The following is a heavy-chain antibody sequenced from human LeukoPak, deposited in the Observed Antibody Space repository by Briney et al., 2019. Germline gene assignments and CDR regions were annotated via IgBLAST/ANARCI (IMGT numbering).Heavy chain of an antibody. V-gene: IGHV1-2*02. CDR3: ARDDFWSGYLPYYGMDV. CDR1: GYTFTGYY. Sequence: ASVKVSCKASGYTFTGYYMHWVRQAPGQGPEWMGWINPNSGGTNYAQKFQGRVTMTRDTSISTAYMELSRLRSDDTAVYYCARDDFWSGYLPYYGMDVWGQGTTVTVSS. D-gene: IGHD3-3*01. J-gene: IGHJ6*02. CDR2: INPNSGGT.